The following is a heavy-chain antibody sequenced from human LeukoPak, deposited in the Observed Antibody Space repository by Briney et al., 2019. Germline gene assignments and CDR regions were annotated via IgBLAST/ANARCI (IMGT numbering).Heavy chain of an antibody. CDR3: AREGITIFGVVIIGGFDY. CDR2: IYTSGST. J-gene: IGHJ4*02. CDR1: GGSISSGSYY. D-gene: IGHD3-3*01. V-gene: IGHV4-61*02. Sequence: PSETLSLTCTVSGGSISSGSYYWSWIRQPAGKGLEWIGRIYTSGSTNYNPSLKSRVTMSVDTSKNQFSLKLSSVTAADTAVYYCAREGITIFGVVIIGGFDYWGQGTLVTVSS.